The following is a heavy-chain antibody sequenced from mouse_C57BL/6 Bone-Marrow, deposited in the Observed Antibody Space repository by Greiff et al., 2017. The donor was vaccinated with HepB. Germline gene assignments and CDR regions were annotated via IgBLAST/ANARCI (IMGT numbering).Heavy chain of an antibody. D-gene: IGHD2-2*01. Sequence: QVQLQQPGAELVKPGASVKMSCKASGYTFTSYWITWVKQRPGQGLEWIGDIYPGSGSTNYNEKFKSKATLTVDTSSSTAYMQLSSLTSEDSAVYYCARDTVTTKENAMDYWGQGTSVTVSS. J-gene: IGHJ4*01. CDR2: IYPGSGST. CDR3: ARDTVTTKENAMDY. V-gene: IGHV1-55*01. CDR1: GYTFTSYW.